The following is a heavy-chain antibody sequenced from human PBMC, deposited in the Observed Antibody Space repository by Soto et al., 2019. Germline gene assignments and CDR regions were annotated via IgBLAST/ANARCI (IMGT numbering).Heavy chain of an antibody. CDR3: ARALHSGYDSRMFGY. CDR2: ISSSSSYI. D-gene: IGHD5-12*01. V-gene: IGHV3-21*01. Sequence: GGSLRLSCAASGFTFSSYSMNWVRQAPGKGLEWVSSISSSSSYIYYADSVKGRFTISRDNAKNSLYLQMNSLRAEDTAVYYCARALHSGYDSRMFGYRGQGTLVTVSS. CDR1: GFTFSSYS. J-gene: IGHJ4*02.